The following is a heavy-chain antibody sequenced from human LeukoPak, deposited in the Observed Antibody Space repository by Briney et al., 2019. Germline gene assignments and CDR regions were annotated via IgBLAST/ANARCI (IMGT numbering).Heavy chain of an antibody. CDR3: AKAHSGSYFVFDY. J-gene: IGHJ4*02. D-gene: IGHD3-10*01. CDR1: GFTFSSYA. Sequence: PGGSLRLSCAASGFTFSSYAMHWVRQAPGKGLEWVAVIWYDGSNKYYADSVKGRFTISRDNSKNTLYLQMNSLRAEDTAVYYCAKAHSGSYFVFDYWGQGTLVTVSS. V-gene: IGHV3-33*06. CDR2: IWYDGSNK.